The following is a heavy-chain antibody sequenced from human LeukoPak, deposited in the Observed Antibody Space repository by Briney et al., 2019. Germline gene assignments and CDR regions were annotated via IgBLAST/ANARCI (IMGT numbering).Heavy chain of an antibody. Sequence: SETLSLTCTVSGASITSYHWSWIRQPAGKGLEWIGRMFYSGNTDYNPSLKSRLTMSIDTSKNQFSLKLSSVTAADTAVYYCARVDPYYYDSSGHPPPFDYWGQGTLVTVSS. D-gene: IGHD3-22*01. CDR1: GASITSYH. J-gene: IGHJ4*02. V-gene: IGHV4-4*07. CDR2: MFYSGNT. CDR3: ARVDPYYYDSSGHPPPFDY.